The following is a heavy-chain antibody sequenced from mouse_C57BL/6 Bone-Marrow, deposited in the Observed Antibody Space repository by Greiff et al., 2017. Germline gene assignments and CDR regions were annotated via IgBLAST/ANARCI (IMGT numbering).Heavy chain of an antibody. D-gene: IGHD1-1*01. CDR1: GYTFTNYW. V-gene: IGHV1-63*01. Sequence: VQLQESGAELVRPGTSVKMSCKASGYTFTNYWIGWAKQRPGHGLEWIGDIYPGGGYTNYNEQFKGKATLTADKSSRTAYMQFSSLTSEDSAIYYGARDYGSSTSGVPYWYFDVWGTGTTVTVSS. CDR2: IYPGGGYT. J-gene: IGHJ1*03. CDR3: ARDYGSSTSGVPYWYFDV.